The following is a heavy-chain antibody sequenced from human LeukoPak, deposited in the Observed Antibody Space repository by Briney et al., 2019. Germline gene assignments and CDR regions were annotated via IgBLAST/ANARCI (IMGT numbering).Heavy chain of an antibody. CDR2: ISSNGVST. Sequence: GGSLRLSCAASGFTFSSYAMSWVRQAPGKGLEYVSGISSNGVSTYYANSVKGRFTISRDNSKNTLYLQMGSLRVEDMAVYYCARVVGYSGSFCFDYWGQGTLVTVSS. CDR3: ARVVGYSGSFCFDY. CDR1: GFTFSSYA. D-gene: IGHD1-26*01. V-gene: IGHV3-64*01. J-gene: IGHJ4*02.